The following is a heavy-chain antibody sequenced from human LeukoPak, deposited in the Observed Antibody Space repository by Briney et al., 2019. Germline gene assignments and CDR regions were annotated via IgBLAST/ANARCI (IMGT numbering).Heavy chain of an antibody. J-gene: IGHJ6*02. V-gene: IGHV3-7*01. CDR3: AREGYCSSNSCYRSYYYGMDV. CDR2: INQDGNDK. Sequence: GGSLRLSCAASGFTFSNYWMAWVRQAPGKGLEWVANINQDGNDKYYVDSVKGRFTISRDNTKNSLYLQMNSLRAEDTAVYYCAREGYCSSNSCYRSYYYGMDVWGQGTTVTVSS. CDR1: GFTFSNYW. D-gene: IGHD2-2*01.